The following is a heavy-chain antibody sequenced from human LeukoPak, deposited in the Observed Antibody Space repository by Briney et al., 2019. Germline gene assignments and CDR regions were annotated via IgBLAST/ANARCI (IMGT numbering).Heavy chain of an antibody. CDR3: ARHGSDWSFDY. CDR2: IYYSGST. D-gene: IGHD6-19*01. Sequence: SETLSLTCGVSGDSISSHPWSWIRQPPGKGLEWIGYIYYSGSTNYNPSLKSRVTMSIDTSKNQFSLKLTSVTAADTAVYYCARHGSDWSFDYWGRGALVTVSS. CDR1: GDSISSHP. V-gene: IGHV4-59*08. J-gene: IGHJ4*02.